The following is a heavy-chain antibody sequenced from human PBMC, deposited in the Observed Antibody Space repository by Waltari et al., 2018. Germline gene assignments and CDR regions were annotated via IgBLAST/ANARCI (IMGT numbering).Heavy chain of an antibody. V-gene: IGHV1-69-2*01. Sequence: EVQLVQSGAEVKKPGATVKISCKASGYTFTDYYMHWVQQAPGKGLEWMGRVEREECETIYAEKFHGRDTITADTSTDTADMELSSRRSEDTAVYYCATDRSGSDSRGGFDYWGQGTLVTVSS. D-gene: IGHD1-26*01. J-gene: IGHJ4*02. CDR3: ATDRSGSDSRGGFDY. CDR1: GYTFTDYY. CDR2: VEREECET.